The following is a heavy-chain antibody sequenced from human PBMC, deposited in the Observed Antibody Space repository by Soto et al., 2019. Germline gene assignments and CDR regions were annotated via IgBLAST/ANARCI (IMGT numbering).Heavy chain of an antibody. CDR1: GGSFSGYY. V-gene: IGHV4-34*01. CDR2: INHSGST. CDR3: AGMFWFGDLLFDY. D-gene: IGHD3-10*01. Sequence: SETLSLTCAVYGGSFSGYYWSWIRQPPGKGLEWIGEINHSGSTNYNPSLKSRVTISVDTSKNQFSLKLSSVTAADTAVYFCAGMFWFGDLLFDYWGPGTLVTVSS. J-gene: IGHJ4*02.